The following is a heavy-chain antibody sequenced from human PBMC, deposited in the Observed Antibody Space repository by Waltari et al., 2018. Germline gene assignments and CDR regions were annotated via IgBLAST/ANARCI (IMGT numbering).Heavy chain of an antibody. CDR3: ARVGSVAGPYYFDY. J-gene: IGHJ4*02. Sequence: QVQLVQSGAEVKKPGSSVKVSCKASGGTFSSYTISWVRQAPGQGLEWMGRTIPILGIANYEQKFQGRVTITADKATSTAYMELSSLRAEDTAGYYCARVGSVAGPYYFDYWGQGTLVTVSS. CDR1: GGTFSSYT. V-gene: IGHV1-69*02. D-gene: IGHD6-19*01. CDR2: TIPILGIA.